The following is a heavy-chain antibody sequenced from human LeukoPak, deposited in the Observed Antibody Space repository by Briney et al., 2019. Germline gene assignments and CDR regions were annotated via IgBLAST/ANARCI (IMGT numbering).Heavy chain of an antibody. CDR2: IYYTGST. CDR1: GGSISSYY. Sequence: SETLSLTCTVSGGSISSYYWSWIRQPPGKGLEWIGYIYYTGSTNYNPSLKSRVTISVDTSKNQFSLKLSSVTAADTAMYYCARDRTGQWLAPGGWFDPWGQGTLVTVSS. V-gene: IGHV4-59*01. CDR3: ARDRTGQWLAPGGWFDP. D-gene: IGHD6-19*01. J-gene: IGHJ5*02.